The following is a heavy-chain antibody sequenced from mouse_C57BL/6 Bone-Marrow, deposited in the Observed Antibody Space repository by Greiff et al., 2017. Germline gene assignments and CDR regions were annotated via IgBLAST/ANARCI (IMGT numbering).Heavy chain of an antibody. CDR3: ARFPYYSGSNYFDY. Sequence: QVQLQQSGAELARPGASVKLSCKASGYTFTSYGISWVKQRTGQGLEWIGEIYPRSGNTYYNEKFKGKATLTADKSSSTAYMELRSLTSEDSAVYFCARFPYYSGSNYFDYWGQGTTLTVSS. J-gene: IGHJ2*01. CDR1: GYTFTSYG. V-gene: IGHV1-81*01. CDR2: IYPRSGNT. D-gene: IGHD1-1*01.